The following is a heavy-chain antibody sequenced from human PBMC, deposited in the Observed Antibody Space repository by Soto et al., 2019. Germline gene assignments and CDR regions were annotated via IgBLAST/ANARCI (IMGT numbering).Heavy chain of an antibody. CDR1: GGSISSSSYY. Sequence: SETLSLTCTVSGGSISSSSYYWGWIRQPPGKGLEWIGSIYYSGSTYYNPSLKSRVTISVDTSKNQFSLKLSSVTAADTAVYYCASTVRTSSGGRTNWFDPWGQGTLVTVSS. V-gene: IGHV4-39*01. J-gene: IGHJ5*02. CDR3: ASTVRTSSGGRTNWFDP. D-gene: IGHD1-26*01. CDR2: IYYSGST.